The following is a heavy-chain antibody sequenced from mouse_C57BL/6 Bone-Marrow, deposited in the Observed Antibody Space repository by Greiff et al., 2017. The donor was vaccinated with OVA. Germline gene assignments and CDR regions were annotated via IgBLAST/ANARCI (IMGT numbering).Heavy chain of an antibody. CDR1: GYTFTSYW. J-gene: IGHJ1*03. CDR3: ASNYYGSSWYFDV. Sequence: VQLQQSGAELVKPGASVKLSCKASGYTFTSYWITWVKQRPGQGLEWIGDICPGSGSTNYNEKFKGKATLTVDTSSHTAYMQLSSLTSEDSAVDYCASNYYGSSWYFDVWGTGTTVTVSS. CDR2: ICPGSGST. D-gene: IGHD1-1*01. V-gene: IGHV1-55*01.